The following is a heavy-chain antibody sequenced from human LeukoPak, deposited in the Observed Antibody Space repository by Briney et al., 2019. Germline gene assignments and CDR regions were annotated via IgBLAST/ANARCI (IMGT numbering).Heavy chain of an antibody. V-gene: IGHV4-59*01. J-gene: IGHJ4*02. CDR3: ASSLAIWGNYSDY. CDR2: IYYSGST. D-gene: IGHD3-16*01. Sequence: PSETLSLTCTVSGGSISSYYWSWIRQPPGKGLGWIGYIYYSGSTNYNPSLKSRVTISVDTSKNQFSLKLSSVTAADTAVYYCASSLAIWGNYSDYWGQGTLVTVSS. CDR1: GGSISSYY.